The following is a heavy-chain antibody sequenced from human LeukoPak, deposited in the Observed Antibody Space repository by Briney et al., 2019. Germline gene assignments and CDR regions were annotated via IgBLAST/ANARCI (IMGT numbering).Heavy chain of an antibody. CDR2: IVVGSGKT. Sequence: SVKVSCKASGFTFTSSAVQWVRQARGQRREWIGWIVVGSGKTNYAQKFQERVTITRDMSTSTAYMELSSLRSEDTAVYYCAAETTVVTPEGFDYWGQGTLVTVSS. J-gene: IGHJ4*02. V-gene: IGHV1-58*01. CDR3: AAETTVVTPEGFDY. D-gene: IGHD4-23*01. CDR1: GFTFTSSA.